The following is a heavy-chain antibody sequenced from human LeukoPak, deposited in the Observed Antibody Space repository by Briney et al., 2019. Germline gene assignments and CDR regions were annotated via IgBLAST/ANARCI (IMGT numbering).Heavy chain of an antibody. Sequence: TGGSLRLSCAASGFTFSSYWMSWVRQAPGKGLEWVANIKQDGSEKYYVDSVKGRFTISRDNAKNSLYLQMNSLRAGDTAVYYCARGLRFLEWPEPFDYWGQGTLVTVSS. CDR1: GFTFSSYW. D-gene: IGHD3-3*01. V-gene: IGHV3-7*01. J-gene: IGHJ4*02. CDR3: ARGLRFLEWPEPFDY. CDR2: IKQDGSEK.